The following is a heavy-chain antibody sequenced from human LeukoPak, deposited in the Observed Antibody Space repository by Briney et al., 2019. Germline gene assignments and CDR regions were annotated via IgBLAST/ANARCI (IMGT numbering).Heavy chain of an antibody. D-gene: IGHD6-19*01. V-gene: IGHV3-66*02. J-gene: IGHJ4*02. CDR2: IYSGGST. CDR3: ARANTAHSSGWYSLGY. CDR1: EFTVSSNY. Sequence: GGSLRLSCAASEFTVSSNYMSWVRQAPGKGLEWVSVIYSGGSTYYADSVKGRFTISRGNSKNTLYLQMNSLRAEDTAVYYCARANTAHSSGWYSLGYWGQGTLVTVSS.